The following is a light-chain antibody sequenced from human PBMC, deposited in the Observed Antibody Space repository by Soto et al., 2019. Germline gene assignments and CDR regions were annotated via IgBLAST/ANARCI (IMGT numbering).Light chain of an antibody. CDR1: SSDVGGYNY. J-gene: IGLJ1*01. CDR3: SSYTSSRAYV. V-gene: IGLV2-14*01. CDR2: EVS. Sequence: QSALTQPGSVSGSPGQSITISCTGTSSDVGGYNYVSWYQQQSGKAPKLMIHEVSNRPSGVSNRFSGSKSGNTASLTISGLQAEDEADYYCSSYTSSRAYVFGIGTKV.